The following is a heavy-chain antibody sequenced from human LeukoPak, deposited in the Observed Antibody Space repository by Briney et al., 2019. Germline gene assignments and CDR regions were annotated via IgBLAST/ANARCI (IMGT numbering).Heavy chain of an antibody. Sequence: ASVKVSCKASGYTFTSYAMHWVRQAPGQRLEWMGWINPGDGNTKYSEEFQGRVTITRDTSASTVYMEVSTLRSEDMGVYYCARGPYSSSWSMDYWGQGTLVTVSS. J-gene: IGHJ4*02. CDR2: INPGDGNT. CDR3: ARGPYSSSWSMDY. CDR1: GYTFTSYA. D-gene: IGHD6-13*01. V-gene: IGHV1-3*03.